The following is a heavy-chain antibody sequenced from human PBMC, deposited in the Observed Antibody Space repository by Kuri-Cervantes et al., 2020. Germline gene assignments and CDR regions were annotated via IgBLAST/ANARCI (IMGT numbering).Heavy chain of an antibody. J-gene: IGHJ4*02. CDR2: ITHSGST. V-gene: IGHV4-34*01. CDR3: ARGQGKRSSSGWASMGY. Sequence: SETLSLTCAVYGGSFSDYYWTWIRQPPGKGLEWIGEITHSGSTNYNPSLKSRVTISVETSKNQFSLKLSSVTAADTAVYYCARGQGKRSSSGWASMGYWGQGTLVTVSS. CDR1: GGSFSDYY. D-gene: IGHD6-19*01.